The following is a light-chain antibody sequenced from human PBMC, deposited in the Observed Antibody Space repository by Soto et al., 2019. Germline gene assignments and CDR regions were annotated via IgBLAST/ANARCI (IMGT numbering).Light chain of an antibody. CDR3: SLYTSSRTPPKS. V-gene: IGLV2-14*01. Sequence: QSGLTQPASVSGSPGQSITISCTGTSSDVGGYNYVSWYQQHPGKAPKLMIYDVSNRPSGVSNNFSGSKSGNTASLTISCLQAEDEADYYCSLYTSSRTPPKSIVTATKVPFL. CDR1: SSDVGGYNY. J-gene: IGLJ1*01. CDR2: DVS.